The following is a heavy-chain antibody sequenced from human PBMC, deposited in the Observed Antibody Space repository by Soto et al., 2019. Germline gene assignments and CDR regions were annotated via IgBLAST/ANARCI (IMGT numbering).Heavy chain of an antibody. CDR3: AIFPSEYYYYYGMDV. CDR2: MNPNSGNT. Sequence: QVQLVQSGAEVKKPGASVKVSCKASGYTFTSYDINWVRQATGQGLEWMGWMNPNSGNTGYEQKFQGRVTMTRNNSISTAYMELSILRSEDTAVYYCAIFPSEYYYYYGMDVWGQGTTVTVSS. V-gene: IGHV1-8*01. D-gene: IGHD2-21*01. J-gene: IGHJ6*02. CDR1: GYTFTSYD.